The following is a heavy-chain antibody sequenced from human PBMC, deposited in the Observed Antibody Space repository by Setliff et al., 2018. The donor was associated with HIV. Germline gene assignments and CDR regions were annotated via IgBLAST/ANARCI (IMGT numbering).Heavy chain of an antibody. J-gene: IGHJ4*02. CDR2: IYTSGST. CDR3: AAQYTGSPFNY. CDR1: GGSITSGGYY. D-gene: IGHD5-12*01. Sequence: SETLSLTCTVSGGSITSGGYYWSWIRQHPGKGLEWIGHIYTSGSTNYNPSLKSRVTISVDTSKNQFSLKLSSVTAADTAVYYCAAQYTGSPFNYWGQGTLVTVSS. V-gene: IGHV4-61*09.